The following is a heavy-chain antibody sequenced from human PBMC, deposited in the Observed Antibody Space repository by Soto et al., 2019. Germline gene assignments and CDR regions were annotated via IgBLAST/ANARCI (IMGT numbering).Heavy chain of an antibody. V-gene: IGHV1-3*01. CDR2: INAGNGNT. D-gene: IGHD5-18*01. Sequence: GASVKVSCKASGYTFTSYAMHWVRQAPGQRLEWMGWINAGNGNTKYSQKFQGGVTITRDTSASTAYMELSSLRSEDTAVYYCARDGTPWSIQLWLGDYYYGMDVWGQGTTVTVSS. CDR3: ARDGTPWSIQLWLGDYYYGMDV. CDR1: GYTFTSYA. J-gene: IGHJ6*02.